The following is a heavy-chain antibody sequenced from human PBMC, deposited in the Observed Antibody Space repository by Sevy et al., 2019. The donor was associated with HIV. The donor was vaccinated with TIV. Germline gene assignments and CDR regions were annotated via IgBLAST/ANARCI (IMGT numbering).Heavy chain of an antibody. D-gene: IGHD2-2*01. CDR2: ISGSGGST. Sequence: GGSLRLSCAASGFTFSSYAMSWVRQAPGKGLEWVSAISGSGGSTYYADSVKGRFTISSDNSKNTLYLQMNSLRAEDTAVYYGAKDQVPAAMLSAFDIWGQGTMVTVSS. J-gene: IGHJ3*02. V-gene: IGHV3-23*01. CDR3: AKDQVPAAMLSAFDI. CDR1: GFTFSSYA.